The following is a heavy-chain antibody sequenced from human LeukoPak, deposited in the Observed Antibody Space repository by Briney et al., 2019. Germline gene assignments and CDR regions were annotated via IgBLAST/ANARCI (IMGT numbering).Heavy chain of an antibody. CDR2: IYPDDSDT. CDR3: XXXXXXXXXXAXRXXXXYMDV. Sequence: GESLKISCKASAYNFATYWIGWVRQMSGKGLEWMGIIYPDDSDTKYSPSFQGQVTISADKSISTAYLQWNSLEASDTAIYYXXXXXXXXXXXAXRXXXXYMDVXGKGTTVTVSS. V-gene: IGHV5-51*01. J-gene: IGHJ6*03. CDR1: AYNFATYW. D-gene: IGHD6-6*01.